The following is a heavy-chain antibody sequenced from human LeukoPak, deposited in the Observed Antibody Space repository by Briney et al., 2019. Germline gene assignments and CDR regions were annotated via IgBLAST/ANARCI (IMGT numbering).Heavy chain of an antibody. CDR2: IKQDGSKK. J-gene: IGHJ4*02. V-gene: IGHV3-7*04. CDR3: TRVGYIDEGIDY. CDR1: GFPFSSYW. D-gene: IGHD5-24*01. Sequence: GGSLRLSCVASGFPFSSYWMTWVRQAPGKGLEWVANIKQDGSKKSYVDSVKGRFTISRDNAKNSLYLQMNSLRAQDTAIYYSTRVGYIDEGIDYWGQGTLVTVSS.